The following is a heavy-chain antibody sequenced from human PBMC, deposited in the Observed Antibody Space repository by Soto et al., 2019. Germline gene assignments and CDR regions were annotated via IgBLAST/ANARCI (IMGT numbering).Heavy chain of an antibody. Sequence: GASVKVSCKASGGTFSSYAISWVRQAPGQGLEWMGGIIPIFGTANYAQKFQGRVTITADESTSTAYMELSSMRSEDTAVYYCARDPGIAAADNWFDPWGQGTLVTVSS. D-gene: IGHD6-13*01. J-gene: IGHJ5*02. CDR3: ARDPGIAAADNWFDP. V-gene: IGHV1-69*13. CDR1: GGTFSSYA. CDR2: IIPIFGTA.